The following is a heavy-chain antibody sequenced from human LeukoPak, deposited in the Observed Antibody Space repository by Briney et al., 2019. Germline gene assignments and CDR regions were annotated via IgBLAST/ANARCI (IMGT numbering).Heavy chain of an antibody. D-gene: IGHD6-19*01. CDR1: GFTFSSYE. V-gene: IGHV3-48*03. CDR2: ISSSGSTI. CDR3: ASLPSAVAGAHYYYYYMDV. Sequence: GGSLRLSCAASGFTFSSYEMNWVRQAPGKGLEWVSYISSSGSTIYYADSVKGRFTISRDNAKNSLYLQMNGLRAEDTAVYYCASLPSAVAGAHYYYYYMDVWGKGTTVTVSS. J-gene: IGHJ6*03.